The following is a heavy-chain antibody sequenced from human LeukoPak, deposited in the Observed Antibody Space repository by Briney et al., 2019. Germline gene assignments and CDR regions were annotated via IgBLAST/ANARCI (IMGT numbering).Heavy chain of an antibody. J-gene: IGHJ4*02. CDR3: ARDPEGAITGFDY. Sequence: PGGSLRLSCAASGFTFSDYYMSWIRQAPGKGLEWVSYISSSSSTIYYADSVKGRFTISKDNAKNSLYLQMNSLRAEDTAVYYCARDPEGAITGFDYWGQGTLVTVSS. CDR1: GFTFSDYY. D-gene: IGHD1-26*01. V-gene: IGHV3-11*04. CDR2: ISSSSSTI.